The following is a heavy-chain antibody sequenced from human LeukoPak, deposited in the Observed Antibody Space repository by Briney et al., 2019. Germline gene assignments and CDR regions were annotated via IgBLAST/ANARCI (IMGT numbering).Heavy chain of an antibody. Sequence: SETLSLTCTVSGGSISSYYWNWIRQPPRKGLEWIGYIYYSGSTNYNPSLKSRVTISVDTSKNQFSLKLSSVIAADTAVYYCARGADSSGYYSIFYFDYWGQGTLVTVSS. CDR2: IYYSGST. J-gene: IGHJ4*02. CDR3: ARGADSSGYYSIFYFDY. D-gene: IGHD3-22*01. V-gene: IGHV4-59*01. CDR1: GGSISSYY.